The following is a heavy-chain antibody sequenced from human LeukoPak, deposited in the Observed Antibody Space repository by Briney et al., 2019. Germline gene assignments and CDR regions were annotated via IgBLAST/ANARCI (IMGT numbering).Heavy chain of an antibody. D-gene: IGHD3-16*01. CDR2: INQDGSDK. V-gene: IGHV3-7*01. CDR1: GFSFSSYW. J-gene: IGHJ4*02. CDR3: ARLQGMGYYFDY. Sequence: GSLILSCVASGFSFSSYWMSWVRQAPGKGLEWVANINQDGSDKYYVDSVKGRFTISRDNAKNSVYLQMNSRIAEDTAVYYCARLQGMGYYFDYWGQGTLVTVSS.